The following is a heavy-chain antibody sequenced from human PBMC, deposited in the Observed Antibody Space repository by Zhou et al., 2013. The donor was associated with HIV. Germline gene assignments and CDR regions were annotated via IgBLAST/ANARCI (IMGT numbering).Heavy chain of an antibody. CDR2: INPNSGGT. D-gene: IGHD3-10*01. V-gene: IGHV1-2*02. Sequence: QVQLVQSGAEVKKPGASVKVSCKASGYTFTGYYMHWVRQAPGQGLEWMGWINPNSGGTNYAQKFQGRVTMTTDTSTSTAYMELRSLRSDDTAVYYCARDRTPEGDDAFDIWGQGTRVTVSS. CDR1: GYTFTGYY. CDR3: ARDRTPEGDDAFDI. J-gene: IGHJ3*02.